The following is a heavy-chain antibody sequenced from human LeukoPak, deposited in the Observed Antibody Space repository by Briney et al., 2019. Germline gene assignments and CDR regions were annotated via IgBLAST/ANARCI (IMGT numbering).Heavy chain of an antibody. Sequence: SETLSLTCTVSGGSISSGGYYWSWIRQHPGKGLEWIGYIYYSGSTYYNPSLKSRVTISVDTSKNQFSLKLSSVTAADTAVYYCARDRVAAAGKGFDYWGQGTLVTVSS. CDR3: ARDRVAAAGKGFDY. V-gene: IGHV4-31*03. CDR1: GGSISSGGYY. CDR2: IYYSGST. J-gene: IGHJ4*02. D-gene: IGHD6-13*01.